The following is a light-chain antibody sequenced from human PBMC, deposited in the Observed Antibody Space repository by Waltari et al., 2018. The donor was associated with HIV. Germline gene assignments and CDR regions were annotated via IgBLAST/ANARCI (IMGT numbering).Light chain of an antibody. CDR2: GAS. V-gene: IGKV3-15*01. CDR3: QQYNNWPPWM. J-gene: IGKJ1*01. CDR1: QSISSN. Sequence: EIVMTQSPATLSVSPGERATFPCRASQSISSNLACYHQQPVQAPRLLIYGASFRAPGFPASFSVSGSGTEFTLTIRSLQSEDFAVYSCQQYNNWPPWMFGPGTNVEI.